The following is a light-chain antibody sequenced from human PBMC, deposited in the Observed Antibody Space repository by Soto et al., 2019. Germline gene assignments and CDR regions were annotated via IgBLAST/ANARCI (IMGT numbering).Light chain of an antibody. Sequence: QSALTQPASVSGSPGQSITISCTGTSSDVGGSAYVSWYQQFPGNVPRLLIYKVTNRPSGVSYRFSGFKSGNTASLTISGLQAEDEADYFCTSSTTGSLYVFGTWTKVTVL. CDR1: SSDVGGSAY. CDR2: KVT. CDR3: TSSTTGSLYV. J-gene: IGLJ1*01. V-gene: IGLV2-14*01.